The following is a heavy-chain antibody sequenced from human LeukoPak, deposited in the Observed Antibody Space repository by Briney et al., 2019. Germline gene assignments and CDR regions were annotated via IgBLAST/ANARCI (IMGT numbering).Heavy chain of an antibody. J-gene: IGHJ4*02. D-gene: IGHD3-10*01. CDR1: GFTFSSYE. CDR3: ATVYRITMVRGVIIRDY. CDR2: ISSSGSTI. Sequence: GGSLRLSCAASGFTFSSYEMNWVRQAPGKGLEWVSYISSSGSTIYYADSVKGRFTISRDNAKNSLYLQMNSLRAEDTAVYHCATVYRITMVRGVIIRDYWGQGTLVTVSS. V-gene: IGHV3-48*03.